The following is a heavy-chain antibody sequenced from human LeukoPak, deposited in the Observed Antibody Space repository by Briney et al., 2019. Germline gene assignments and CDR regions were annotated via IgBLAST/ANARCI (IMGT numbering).Heavy chain of an antibody. CDR2: INPYECST. CDR3: PRVLGYILLWLQAFDI. D-gene: IGHD5-18*01. Sequence: ASVTVSFKASGYTFTSYYKHWVRQAPGQGLEWMGIINPYECSTSNEQKFKGRLIITRETSTNTLYMELRSLRTGATAVYYCPRVLGYILLWLQAFDIWGQGTMVTVSS. J-gene: IGHJ3*02. CDR1: GYTFTSYY. V-gene: IGHV1-46*01.